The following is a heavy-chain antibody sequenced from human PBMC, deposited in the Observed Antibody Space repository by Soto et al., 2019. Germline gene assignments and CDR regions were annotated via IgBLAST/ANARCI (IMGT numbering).Heavy chain of an antibody. Sequence: HVQLVQSGAEVKKPGSSVKVSCKASGDTLKKYVITWVRQAPGLGLEWMGGIIPTFGTAKYAQKFQGRVTITADDSTNSAYMELSGLTSEDTAVYYCAVDYSSTTLTWFDPWGQGTLVTVSS. D-gene: IGHD6-13*01. V-gene: IGHV1-69*01. CDR1: GDTLKKYV. J-gene: IGHJ5*02. CDR2: IIPTFGTA. CDR3: AVDYSSTTLTWFDP.